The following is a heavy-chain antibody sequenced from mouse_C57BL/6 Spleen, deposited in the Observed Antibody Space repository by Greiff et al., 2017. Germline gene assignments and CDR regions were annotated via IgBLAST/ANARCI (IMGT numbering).Heavy chain of an antibody. Sequence: VQLQQSGAELARPGASVKLSCKASGYTFTSYGISWVKQRTGQGLEWIGEIYPRSGKTYYNEKFKGKATLTADKSSSTAYMELRSLTSEDSAVYFCAKGGNSNYRYYFDYWGQGTTLTVSS. D-gene: IGHD2-5*01. CDR2: IYPRSGKT. CDR3: AKGGNSNYRYYFDY. V-gene: IGHV1-81*01. CDR1: GYTFTSYG. J-gene: IGHJ2*01.